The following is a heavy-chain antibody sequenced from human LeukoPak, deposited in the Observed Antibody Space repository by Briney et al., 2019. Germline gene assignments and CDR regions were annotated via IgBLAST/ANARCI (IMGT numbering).Heavy chain of an antibody. CDR2: IHTSGST. Sequence: SETLSLTCAVSGGAISRNYWSWIRQPPGKGLEWIGYIHTSGSTNYIPSLKSRVTISVDTSKNQFSLKLSSVTAADTAVYYCARLVYSLDGSGYNWFDPWGQGTLVTVSS. J-gene: IGHJ5*02. V-gene: IGHV4-4*09. CDR3: ARLVYSLDGSGYNWFDP. D-gene: IGHD2-15*01. CDR1: GGAISRNY.